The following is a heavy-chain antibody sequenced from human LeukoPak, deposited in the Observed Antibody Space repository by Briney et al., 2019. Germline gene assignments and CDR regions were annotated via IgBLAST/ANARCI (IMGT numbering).Heavy chain of an antibody. V-gene: IGHV4-39*01. D-gene: IGHD4-17*01. CDR1: GGSISSSSYY. J-gene: IGHJ5*02. CDR2: IYYSGST. Sequence: PSETLSLTCTVSGGSISSSSYYWGWIRQPPGKGLEWIGSIYYSGSTYYNPSLKSRVTISVDTSKNQFSLKLSSVTAADTAVYYCARVTVKRNWFDPWGQGTLVTVSS. CDR3: ARVTVKRNWFDP.